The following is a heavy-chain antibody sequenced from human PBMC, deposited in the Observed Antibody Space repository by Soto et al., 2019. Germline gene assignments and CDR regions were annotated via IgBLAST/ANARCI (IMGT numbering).Heavy chain of an antibody. J-gene: IGHJ6*02. CDR1: GFTFSSYS. V-gene: IGHV3-48*02. D-gene: IGHD1-26*01. Sequence: PGGSLRLSCAASGFTFSSYSMNWVRQAPGKGLEWVSYISSSSSTIYYADSVKGRFTISRDNAKNSLYLQMNSLRDEDTAVYYCARAGIVVSSYYYYYGMDVWGQGTTVTVSS. CDR3: ARAGIVVSSYYYYYGMDV. CDR2: ISSSSSTI.